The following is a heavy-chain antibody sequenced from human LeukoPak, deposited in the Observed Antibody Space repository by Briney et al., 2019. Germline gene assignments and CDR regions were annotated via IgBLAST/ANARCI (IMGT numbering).Heavy chain of an antibody. CDR2: ISYDGSNK. CDR3: ASRSYP. V-gene: IGHV3-30*03. CDR1: GFTFSSYA. J-gene: IGHJ5*02. Sequence: QAGRSLRLSCAASGFTFSSYAMHWVRQAPGKGLEWVALISYDGSNKYYADSVKGRFTISRDNSKNTLYLQMNSLRAEDTAVYYCASRSYPWGQGTLVTVSS.